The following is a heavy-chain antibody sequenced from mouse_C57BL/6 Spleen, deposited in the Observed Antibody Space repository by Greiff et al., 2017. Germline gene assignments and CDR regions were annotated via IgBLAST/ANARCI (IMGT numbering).Heavy chain of an antibody. V-gene: IGHV1-82*01. D-gene: IGHD2-5*01. CDR1: GYAFSSSW. J-gene: IGHJ2*01. Sequence: QVQLQQSGPELVKPGASVKISCKASGYAFSSSWMNWVKQRPGKGLEWIGRIYPGDGDTNYNGKFKGKATLTADKSSSTAYMQLSSLTSEDSAVYFCARDSYSNSYFDYWGQGTTLTVSS. CDR3: ARDSYSNSYFDY. CDR2: IYPGDGDT.